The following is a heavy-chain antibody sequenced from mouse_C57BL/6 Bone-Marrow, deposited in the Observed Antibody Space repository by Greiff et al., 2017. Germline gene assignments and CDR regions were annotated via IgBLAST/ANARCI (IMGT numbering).Heavy chain of an antibody. CDR3: AGEDYDYPYWYFDV. CDR1: GFTFSSYA. CDR2: ISDGGSYT. Sequence: EVMLVESGGGLVKPGGSLKLSCAASGFTFSSYAMSWVPQTPEKRRGWVVNISDGGSYTYYPDNVKGRFTISRDNAKNNLYLQMSHLKSEVTAMYYCAGEDYDYPYWYFDVWGTGTTVTVSS. V-gene: IGHV5-4*01. J-gene: IGHJ1*03. D-gene: IGHD2-4*01.